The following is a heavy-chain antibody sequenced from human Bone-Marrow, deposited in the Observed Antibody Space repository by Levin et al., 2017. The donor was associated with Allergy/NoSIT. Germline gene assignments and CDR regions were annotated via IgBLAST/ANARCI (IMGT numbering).Heavy chain of an antibody. CDR2: VSYSGTT. Sequence: SETLSLTCTVSGGSITTDHWSWIRQPPGKGLEYIGYVSYSGTTNYNPSLKSRVNISIDTSKNQFFLKLSSVTAADTAVYYCARVSLHTRSFYVYYGLDVWGQGATVTVSS. J-gene: IGHJ6*02. D-gene: IGHD3-10*01. CDR3: ARVSLHTRSFYVYYGLDV. V-gene: IGHV4-59*01. CDR1: GGSITTDH.